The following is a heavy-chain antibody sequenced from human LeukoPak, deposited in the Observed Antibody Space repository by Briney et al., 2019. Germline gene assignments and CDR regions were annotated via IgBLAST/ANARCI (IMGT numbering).Heavy chain of an antibody. Sequence: PGGSLRLSCAASGFTFNNAWMSWVRQAPGKGREWVVRIKRKTDGGTTDYAAPVKGRFTITRDDSKNTLYLQMNSLKTEDTAVYYCTTDRRGYSYGFGLRYWGQGTLVTVSS. CDR2: IKRKTDGGTT. D-gene: IGHD5-18*01. V-gene: IGHV3-15*01. J-gene: IGHJ4*02. CDR1: GFTFNNAW. CDR3: TTDRRGYSYGFGLRY.